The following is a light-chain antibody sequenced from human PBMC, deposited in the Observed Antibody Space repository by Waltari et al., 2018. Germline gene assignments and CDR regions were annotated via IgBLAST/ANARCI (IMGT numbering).Light chain of an antibody. Sequence: DIVMTHSPGSPPVSMGERATILCSSSQSILDTSKNKKQLAWYQEKPGQPVKLLIYWASTRGSGVPDRFSGGGSGTEVTLTISSVQADDAAVYYCQQYYETPLTFGQGTKVEIE. J-gene: IGKJ1*01. V-gene: IGKV4-1*01. CDR3: QQYYETPLT. CDR1: QSILDTSKNKKQ. CDR2: WAS.